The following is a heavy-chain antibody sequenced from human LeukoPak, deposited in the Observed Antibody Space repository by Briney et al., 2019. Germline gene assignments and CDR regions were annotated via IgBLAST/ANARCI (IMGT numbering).Heavy chain of an antibody. D-gene: IGHD2-15*01. J-gene: IGHJ4*02. CDR1: GFAFSSQA. CDR3: AKDARRTNGWYFFDY. Sequence: GGSLRLSCAASGFAFSSQAMGWVRQAPGKGLEWVSVISDTGRITYYADSVKGRFTISRDNSKNTLFLQMNSLRAEDTAVFYCAKDARRTNGWYFFDYWGQGTLVTVSS. V-gene: IGHV3-23*01. CDR2: ISDTGRIT.